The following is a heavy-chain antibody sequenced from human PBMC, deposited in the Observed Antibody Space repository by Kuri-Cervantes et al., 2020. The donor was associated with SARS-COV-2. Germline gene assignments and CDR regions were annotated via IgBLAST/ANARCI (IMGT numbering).Heavy chain of an antibody. CDR3: AGATVVPYFHH. CDR1: GFTFSSYS. J-gene: IGHJ1*01. CDR2: ISSSSSYI. V-gene: IGHV3-21*01. D-gene: IGHD4-23*01. Sequence: GGSLRLSCAASGFTFSSYSMNWVRQAPGKGLEWVSSISSSSSYIYYADSVKGRSTISRDNAKNSLYLQMNSPRPADTAVYYCAGATVVPYFHHWGQGTLVTVSS.